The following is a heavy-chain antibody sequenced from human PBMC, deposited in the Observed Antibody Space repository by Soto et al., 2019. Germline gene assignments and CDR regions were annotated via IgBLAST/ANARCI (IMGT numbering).Heavy chain of an antibody. CDR1: GGSFSGYY. CDR2: INHSGST. J-gene: IGHJ4*02. V-gene: IGHV4-34*01. CDR3: APPPRGPRIAAAGSGY. D-gene: IGHD6-13*01. Sequence: SETLSLTCAVYGGSFSGYYWSWIRQPPGKGLEWIGEINHSGSTNYNPSLKSRVTISVDTSKNQFSLKLSSVTAADTAVYYCAPPPRGPRIAAAGSGYWGQGTLVTVSS.